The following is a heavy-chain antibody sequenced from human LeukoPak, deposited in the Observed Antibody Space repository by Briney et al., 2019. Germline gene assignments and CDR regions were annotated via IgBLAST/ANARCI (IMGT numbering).Heavy chain of an antibody. V-gene: IGHV3-48*03. D-gene: IGHD6-13*01. CDR2: ISSSCSTI. CDR1: GFTFSSYE. J-gene: IGHJ4*02. CDR3: ARDLGIAAAGRFDY. Sequence: PGGSLRLSCAASGFTFSSYEMNWVRQAPGKGLEWVSYISSSCSTIYYADSVKGRFTISRDNAKNSLYLQMNSLRAEDTAVYYCARDLGIAAAGRFDYWGQGTLVTVSS.